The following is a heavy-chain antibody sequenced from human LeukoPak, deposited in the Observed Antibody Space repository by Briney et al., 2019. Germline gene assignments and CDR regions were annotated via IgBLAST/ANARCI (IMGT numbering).Heavy chain of an antibody. CDR3: ARHYSNDAMDV. CDR2: IDPSDSYT. J-gene: IGHJ6*02. CDR1: GDSFTSYW. D-gene: IGHD2-8*01. Sequence: GESLKISCKVSGDSFTSYWISWVRQMPGKGLEWMGRIDPSDSYTNYSPSFQGHVTISADKSVSTAYLQWSSLNASDTAVYYCARHYSNDAMDVWGQGTTVTVSS. V-gene: IGHV5-10-1*01.